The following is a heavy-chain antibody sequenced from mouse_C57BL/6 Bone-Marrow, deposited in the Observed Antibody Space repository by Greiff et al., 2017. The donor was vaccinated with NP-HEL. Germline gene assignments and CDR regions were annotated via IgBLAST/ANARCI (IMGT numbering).Heavy chain of an antibody. J-gene: IGHJ2*01. V-gene: IGHV3-6*01. D-gene: IGHD1-1*01. Sequence: EVQLQQSGPGLVKPSQSLSLTCSVPGYSITSGYYWNWIRQFPGNKLEWMGYISYDGSNNYNPSLKNRISITRDTSKNQFFLKLNSVTTEDTATYYCARDPTVVASFDYWGQGTTLTVSS. CDR1: GYSITSGYY. CDR3: ARDPTVVASFDY. CDR2: ISYDGSN.